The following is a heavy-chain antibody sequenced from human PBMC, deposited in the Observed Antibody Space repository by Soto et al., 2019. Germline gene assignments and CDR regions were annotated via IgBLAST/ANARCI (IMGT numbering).Heavy chain of an antibody. J-gene: IGHJ4*02. V-gene: IGHV3-74*01. Sequence: GGSLRLSCAASGFTFSTYWMHWVRQAPGKGLVWVSRSNSDGRSTDHADSVKGRFTISRDNAKNTLYLQMNSLRVEDTAVYYCARETSSWSLDYWGQGMLVTVSS. CDR3: ARETSSWSLDY. D-gene: IGHD6-13*01. CDR2: SNSDGRST. CDR1: GFTFSTYW.